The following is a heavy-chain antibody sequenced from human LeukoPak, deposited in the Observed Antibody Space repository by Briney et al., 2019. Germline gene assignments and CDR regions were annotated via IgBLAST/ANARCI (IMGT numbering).Heavy chain of an antibody. CDR1: GFTFTTYP. V-gene: IGHV3-23*01. CDR3: AKAGGGGACSSTSCPFDY. Sequence: GGSLRLSCAASGFTFTTYPMSWVRQAPGKGLEWVSDISSSGGGTYYADSVKGRFTNSRDNTKSTLYLQMNSLRAEDTAVYYCAKAGGGGACSSTSCPFDYWGQGTLVTVPS. D-gene: IGHD2-2*01. CDR2: ISSSGGGT. J-gene: IGHJ4*02.